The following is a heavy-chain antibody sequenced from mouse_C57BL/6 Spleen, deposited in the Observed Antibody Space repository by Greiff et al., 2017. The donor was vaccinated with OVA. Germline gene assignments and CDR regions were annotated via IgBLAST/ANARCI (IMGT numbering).Heavy chain of an antibody. CDR3: ARSYDYDEDWYFDV. D-gene: IGHD2-4*01. J-gene: IGHJ1*03. V-gene: IGHV1-66*01. CDR2: IYPGSGNT. CDR1: GYSFTSYY. Sequence: QVQLKQSGPELVKPGASVKISCKASGYSFTSYYIHWVKQRPGQGLEWIGWIYPGSGNTKYNEKFKGKATLTADTSSSTAYMQLSSLTSEDSAVYYCARSYDYDEDWYFDVWGTGTTVTVSS.